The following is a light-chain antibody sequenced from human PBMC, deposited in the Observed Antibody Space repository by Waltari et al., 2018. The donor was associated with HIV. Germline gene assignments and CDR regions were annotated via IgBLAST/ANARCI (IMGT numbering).Light chain of an antibody. CDR2: GNT. Sequence: QSVLTQPPSASGTPGQRVTISCSGRTSNIGSNTVNWSQQPPGTAPKLLIYGNTQRPSGVPDRFSGSKSGTSASLAISGLQSEDEADYYCAAWDDSLNGEVVFGGGTKLTVL. J-gene: IGLJ2*01. CDR3: AAWDDSLNGEVV. CDR1: TSNIGSNT. V-gene: IGLV1-44*01.